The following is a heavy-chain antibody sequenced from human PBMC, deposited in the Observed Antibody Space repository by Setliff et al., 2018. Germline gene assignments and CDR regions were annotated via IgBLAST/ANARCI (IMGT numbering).Heavy chain of an antibody. J-gene: IGHJ4*02. V-gene: IGHV3-30-3*01. CDR1: GFTFSSYA. CDR3: ARAGGWYYYDY. Sequence: GGSLRLSCAASGFTFSSYAMHWVRQAPGKGLEWVAVISYDGSNKYYADSVKGRFTISRDNSKNTLYLQMNSLRAEDTAVYYCARAGGWYYYDYWGQGTLVTVSS. D-gene: IGHD6-19*01. CDR2: ISYDGSNK.